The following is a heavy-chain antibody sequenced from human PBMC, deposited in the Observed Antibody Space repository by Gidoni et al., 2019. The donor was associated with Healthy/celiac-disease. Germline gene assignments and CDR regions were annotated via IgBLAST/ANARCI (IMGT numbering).Heavy chain of an antibody. CDR2: MNPNSGNT. V-gene: IGHV1-8*01. CDR1: GYTFTSYD. Sequence: QVQLVQSGAEVKKPGASVKVSCKASGYTFTSYDINWVRQDTGQGLEWMGWMNPNSGNTGYAQKFQGRVTMTRNTSISTAYMELSSLRSEDTAVYYCASASTSCGGDCYQPDAFDIWGQGTMVTVSS. CDR3: ASASTSCGGDCYQPDAFDI. J-gene: IGHJ3*02. D-gene: IGHD2-21*02.